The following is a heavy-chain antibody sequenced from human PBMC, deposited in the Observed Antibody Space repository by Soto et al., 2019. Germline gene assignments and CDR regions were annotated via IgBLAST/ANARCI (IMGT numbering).Heavy chain of an antibody. CDR1: GFSLSTSGIC. CDR2: IDWDDDK. V-gene: IGHV2-70*11. CDR3: APVTNWWLQLDY. J-gene: IGHJ4*01. Sequence: PTQTLTLTCTFSGFSLSTSGICVSWIRQPPGKALEWLARIDWDDDKHYSTSLKTRLTISKDTSKNQVGLTMTNMDHDDTATCYCAPVTNWWLQLDYWGHGILVTVSS. D-gene: IGHD5-18*01.